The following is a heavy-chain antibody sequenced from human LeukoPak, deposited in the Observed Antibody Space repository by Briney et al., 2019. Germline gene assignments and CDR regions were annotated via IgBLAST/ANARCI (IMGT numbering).Heavy chain of an antibody. CDR1: GFTFSSYS. Sequence: GGSLRLSCAASGFTFSSYSMNWVRQAPGKGLEWVSYISSSSSTIYYADSVKGRFTISRDNAKNSLYLQMNSLRAEDTAVYYCARELRDIVVVTYYFDYWGQGTLVTVSS. D-gene: IGHD2-2*01. CDR2: ISSSSSTI. CDR3: ARELRDIVVVTYYFDY. V-gene: IGHV3-48*01. J-gene: IGHJ4*02.